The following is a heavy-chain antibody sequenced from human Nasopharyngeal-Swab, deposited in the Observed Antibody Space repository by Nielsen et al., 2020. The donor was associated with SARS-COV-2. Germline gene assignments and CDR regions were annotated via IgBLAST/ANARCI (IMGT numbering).Heavy chain of an antibody. Sequence: GGSLRLSCAASGFTLSNYCIHWVRQTPGKGLLWVSLINTDASRTSYADSVKGRFTISRDNAKNTVYLQMNSLRGEDTAVYYCTRVDVHDAFDMWGQGTMVTVSS. CDR2: INTDASRT. J-gene: IGHJ3*02. D-gene: IGHD3-16*01. V-gene: IGHV3-74*01. CDR1: GFTLSNYC. CDR3: TRVDVHDAFDM.